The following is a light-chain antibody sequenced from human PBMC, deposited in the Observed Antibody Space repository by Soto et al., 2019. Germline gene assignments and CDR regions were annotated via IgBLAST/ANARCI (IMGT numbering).Light chain of an antibody. CDR2: GAS. Sequence: EIVLTKSPGTLSLSPGERATLSCGASQTGSSNYLAWYQQKSGRAPRLLIFGASSRATGIPDRFSGSGSGTDFTLTIRGLEPEDSAVYYCQQYGDSPQTFGQGTKVEIK. J-gene: IGKJ1*01. CDR3: QQYGDSPQT. V-gene: IGKV3-20*01. CDR1: QTGSSNY.